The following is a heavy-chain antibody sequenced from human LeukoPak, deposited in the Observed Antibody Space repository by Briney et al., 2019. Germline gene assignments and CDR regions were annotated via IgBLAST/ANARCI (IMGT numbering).Heavy chain of an antibody. J-gene: IGHJ4*02. CDR3: AKEDSGSSIDY. CDR1: GYTFTGYY. Sequence: ASVKVSCKASGYTFTGYYMHWVRQAPGQGLEWMGWINPNSGGTNYAQKFQGRVTMTRDTSINTDYMELSRPRSDDTAVYYCAKEDSGSSIDYWGQGTLVTVSS. V-gene: IGHV1-2*02. CDR2: INPNSGGT. D-gene: IGHD1-26*01.